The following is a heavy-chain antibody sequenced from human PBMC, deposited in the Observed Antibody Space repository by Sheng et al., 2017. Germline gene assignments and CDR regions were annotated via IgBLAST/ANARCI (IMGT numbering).Heavy chain of an antibody. CDR1: GFTFSSYG. Sequence: QVQLVESGGGVVQPGGSLRLSCAASGFTFSSYGMHWVRQAPGKGLEWVAFIRYDGSNKYYADSVKGRFTISRDNSKNTLYLQMNSLRAEDTAVYYCAKDLSITMVRGVGYFDYWGQGTLVTVSS. J-gene: IGHJ4*02. D-gene: IGHD3-10*01. CDR3: AKDLSITMVRGVGYFDY. V-gene: IGHV3-30*02. CDR2: IRYDGSNK.